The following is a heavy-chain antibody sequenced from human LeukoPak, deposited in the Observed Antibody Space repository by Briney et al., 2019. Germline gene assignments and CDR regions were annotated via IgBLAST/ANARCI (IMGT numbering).Heavy chain of an antibody. J-gene: IGHJ4*02. CDR3: TTDELEGYQLLIDY. CDR1: GFTFSSYA. Sequence: GGSLRLSCAASGFTFSSYAMSWVRQAPGKGLEWVSAISGSGGSTYYADSVKGRFTISRDNSKNTLYLQMNSLRAEDTAVYYCTTDELEGYQLLIDYWSQGTLVTVSS. CDR2: ISGSGGST. D-gene: IGHD2-2*01. V-gene: IGHV3-23*01.